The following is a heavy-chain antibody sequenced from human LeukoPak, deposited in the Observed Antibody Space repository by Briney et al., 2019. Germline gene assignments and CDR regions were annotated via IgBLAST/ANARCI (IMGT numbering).Heavy chain of an antibody. CDR3: ARDLELERNRWNYFES. V-gene: IGHV3-11*05. CDR1: GFTFTDYY. CDR2: ITDSSSYT. J-gene: IGHJ4*02. D-gene: IGHD1-1*01. Sequence: PGGSLRLSCAASGFTFTDYYMSWIRQAPGKGLEWVSYITDSSSYTNYADSVKGRFTISRDNAKNSLYLQMNSLRAEDTAVYYCARDLELERNRWNYFESWGQETLVTVSS.